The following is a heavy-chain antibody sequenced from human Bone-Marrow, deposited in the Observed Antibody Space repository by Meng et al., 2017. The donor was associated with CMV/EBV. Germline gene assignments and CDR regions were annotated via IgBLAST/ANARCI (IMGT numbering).Heavy chain of an antibody. Sequence: LSLTCAASGFTFDDYAMHWVRQAPGKGLEWVSGISWNSGSIGYADSVKGRFTISRDNAKNSLYLQMNSLRAEDTAVYYCARDSDYSNYNWFDPWGQGTRVTGSS. J-gene: IGHJ5*02. CDR1: GFTFDDYA. CDR3: ARDSDYSNYNWFDP. V-gene: IGHV3-9*01. CDR2: ISWNSGSI. D-gene: IGHD4-11*01.